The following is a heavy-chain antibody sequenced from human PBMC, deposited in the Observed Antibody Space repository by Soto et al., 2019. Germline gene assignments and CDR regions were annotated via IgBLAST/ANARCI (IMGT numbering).Heavy chain of an antibody. D-gene: IGHD6-13*01. CDR1: GGPINNFY. Sequence: SETVSLTCTVSGGPINNFYWTWIRQPPGKGLEWVGYISYSVTTNYNPSLKSRVTMSVDTAKNQFSLHLSSVTAADTDIYYCERGSSWYLYWGQGTLVTGCS. CDR3: ERGSSWYLY. CDR2: ISYSVTT. V-gene: IGHV4-59*01. J-gene: IGHJ4*02.